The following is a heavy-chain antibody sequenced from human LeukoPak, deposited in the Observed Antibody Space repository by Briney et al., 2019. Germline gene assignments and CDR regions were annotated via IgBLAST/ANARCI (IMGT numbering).Heavy chain of an antibody. CDR1: GGSFSGYY. Sequence: YPSETLSLTCAVYGGSFSGYYWSWIRQPPGKGLEWIGEINHSGSTNYNPSLKSRVTISVDTSKNQFSLKLSSVTAADTAVYYCARDSEDAFDIWGQGTMVTVSS. J-gene: IGHJ3*02. V-gene: IGHV4-34*01. D-gene: IGHD2-21*01. CDR2: INHSGST. CDR3: ARDSEDAFDI.